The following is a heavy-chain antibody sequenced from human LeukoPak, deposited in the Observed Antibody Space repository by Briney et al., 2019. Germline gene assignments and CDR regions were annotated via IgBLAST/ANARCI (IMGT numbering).Heavy chain of an antibody. J-gene: IGHJ6*02. CDR1: GFTFSSYS. Sequence: GGSLRLSCAASGFTFSSYSMNWVRQAPGKGLEWVSYISSSSSTIYYADSVKGRFTISRDNAKNSLYLQMNSLRAEDTAVYYCARAYGSGSPYYYYGMDVWGQGTTVTVSS. CDR2: ISSSSSTI. CDR3: ARAYGSGSPYYYYGMDV. D-gene: IGHD3-10*01. V-gene: IGHV3-48*04.